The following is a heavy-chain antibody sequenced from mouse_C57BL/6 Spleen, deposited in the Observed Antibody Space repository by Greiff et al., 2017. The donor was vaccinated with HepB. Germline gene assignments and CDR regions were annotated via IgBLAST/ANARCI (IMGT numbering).Heavy chain of an antibody. Sequence: QVQLQQPGAELVMPGASVKLSCTASGYTFTSYWMHWVKQRPGQGLEWIGEIDPSDSYTNYNQKFKGKSTLTVDKSSSTAYMQLSSLTSEDSAVYYCARRLLRSHFDYWGQGTTLTVSS. J-gene: IGHJ2*01. CDR1: GYTFTSYW. V-gene: IGHV1-69*01. CDR3: ARRLLRSHFDY. CDR2: IDPSDSYT. D-gene: IGHD1-1*01.